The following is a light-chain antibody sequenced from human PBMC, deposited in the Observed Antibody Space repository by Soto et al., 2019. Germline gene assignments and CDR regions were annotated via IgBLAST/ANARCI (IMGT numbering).Light chain of an antibody. V-gene: IGLV2-14*03. J-gene: IGLJ2*01. CDR2: DVS. CDR1: SSDVGAYNY. Sequence: QSALTQPASVSGSPGQSITISCTGTSSDVGAYNYVSWYQQHPGNAPKLMIYDVSNRPSGVSNRFSGSKSGNTASLTISGLQAEDGAAYYCSSYTRSSPLVFGGGTKLTVL. CDR3: SSYTRSSPLV.